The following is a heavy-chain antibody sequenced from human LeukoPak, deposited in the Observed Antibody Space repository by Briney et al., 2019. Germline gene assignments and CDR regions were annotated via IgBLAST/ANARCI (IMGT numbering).Heavy chain of an antibody. V-gene: IGHV3-23*01. J-gene: IGHJ2*01. D-gene: IGHD3-3*01. CDR3: ARDFWDDFEYFDL. CDR2: ISGSGDST. CDR1: GFTFTSHA. Sequence: PGGSLRLSCAASGFTFTSHAVSWVRQAPGKRLKWTSAISGSGDSTYYADSVKGRFTISRDNSRNTVYLQMNSLRAEDTAVYYCARDFWDDFEYFDLWGRGTLVTVSS.